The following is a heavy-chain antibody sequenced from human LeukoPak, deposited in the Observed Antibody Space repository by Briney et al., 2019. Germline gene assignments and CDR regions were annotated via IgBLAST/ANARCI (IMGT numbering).Heavy chain of an antibody. J-gene: IGHJ4*02. D-gene: IGHD6-19*01. CDR3: ARMTPRLVQDYFDY. CDR2: ISYDGSNK. Sequence: QSGGSLRLSCAASGFTFSSYAMHWVRQAPGKGLEWVAVISYDGSNKYYADSVKGRFTISRDNSKNTLYLQMNSLRAEDTAVYYCARMTPRLVQDYFDYWGQGTLVTVSS. CDR1: GFTFSSYA. V-gene: IGHV3-30-3*01.